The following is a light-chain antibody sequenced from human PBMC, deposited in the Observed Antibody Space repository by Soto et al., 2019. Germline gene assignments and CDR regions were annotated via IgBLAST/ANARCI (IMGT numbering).Light chain of an antibody. CDR3: CSFAGSYTSYV. Sequence: QSALTQPRSVSGSPGQSVTISCTGTTNYVSWYQQHPGKAPKLMIYDVNKRPSGVPDRFSGSKSGNTASLTISGLQAEDEADYYCCSFAGSYTSYVFGTGTKGTVL. CDR1: TNY. V-gene: IGLV2-11*01. CDR2: DVN. J-gene: IGLJ1*01.